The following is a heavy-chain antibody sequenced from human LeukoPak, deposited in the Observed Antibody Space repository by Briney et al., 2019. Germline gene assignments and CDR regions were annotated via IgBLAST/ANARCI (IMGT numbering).Heavy chain of an antibody. V-gene: IGHV7-4-1*02. CDR1: GYTFTSYA. J-gene: IGHJ4*02. CDR2: INTNTGNP. Sequence: ASVKVSCKASGYTFTSYAMNWVRQAPGQGREWMGWINTNTGNPTYAQGFTGRFVFSLDTSVSTAYLQISSLKAEDTAVYYCAGGATSGYFDYWGQGTLVTVSS. CDR3: AGGATSGYFDY. D-gene: IGHD1-26*01.